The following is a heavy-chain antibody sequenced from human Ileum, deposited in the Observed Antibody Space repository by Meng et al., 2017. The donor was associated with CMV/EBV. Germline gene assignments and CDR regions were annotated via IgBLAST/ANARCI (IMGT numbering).Heavy chain of an antibody. V-gene: IGHV4-4*07. Sequence: GQLQESGPGLVKTSETLSLTCYVSGGSISNYYWSWNRQPAGKGLEWIAHIYTSGTTNYNPSLKSRVTMSVDTSRNQFSLKLTSVTAADTAVYYCARNYGSGNWNFFHYWGQGTLVTVSS. CDR2: IYTSGTT. CDR3: ARNYGSGNWNFFHY. CDR1: GGSISNYY. J-gene: IGHJ4*02. D-gene: IGHD3-10*01.